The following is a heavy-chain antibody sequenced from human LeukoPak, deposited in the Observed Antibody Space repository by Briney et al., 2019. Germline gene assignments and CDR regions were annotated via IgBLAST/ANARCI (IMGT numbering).Heavy chain of an antibody. CDR1: GFTFSSYA. V-gene: IGHV3-23*01. Sequence: QAGGSLRLSCAASGFTFSSYAMSWVRQAPGKGLEWVSSISGNGGYTYHADSVKGRFTISRDNSKNTLYMQMNSLRAEDTAVYYCAKDAAGPEYWGQGTLVTVSS. D-gene: IGHD6-13*01. CDR2: ISGNGGYT. J-gene: IGHJ4*02. CDR3: AKDAAGPEY.